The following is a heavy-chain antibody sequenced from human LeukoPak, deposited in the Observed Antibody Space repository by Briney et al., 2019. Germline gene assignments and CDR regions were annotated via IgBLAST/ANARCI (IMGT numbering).Heavy chain of an antibody. V-gene: IGHV3-23*01. D-gene: IGHD2-15*01. Sequence: PGGSLRLSCAASRFTFSSYAMSWVRQAPGKGLERVSAISGSGGSTYYADSVKGRFTISRDNSKNTLYLQMNSLRVEDTAVYYCAKFALVGGSFNPFDYWGQGTLVTVSS. J-gene: IGHJ4*02. CDR3: AKFALVGGSFNPFDY. CDR2: ISGSGGST. CDR1: RFTFSSYA.